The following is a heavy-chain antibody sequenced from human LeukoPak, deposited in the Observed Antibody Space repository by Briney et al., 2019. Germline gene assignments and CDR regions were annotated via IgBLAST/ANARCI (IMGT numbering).Heavy chain of an antibody. J-gene: IGHJ4*02. CDR2: IIPILGIA. V-gene: IGHV1-69*04. CDR3: ARDDGGGSYYH. D-gene: IGHD1-26*01. CDR1: GGTFSSYA. Sequence: ASVKVSCKASGGTFSSYAISWVRQAPGQGLEWMGRIIPILGIANYAQKFQGRVTITADKSTSTAYMELSSLRSEDTAVYYCARDDGGGSYYHWGRGTLVTVSS.